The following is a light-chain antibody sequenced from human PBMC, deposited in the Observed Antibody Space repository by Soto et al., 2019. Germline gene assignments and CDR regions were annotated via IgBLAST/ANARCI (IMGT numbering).Light chain of an antibody. CDR2: DAS. Sequence: EIVLTQSPATLSLSPGERATLSCRASQSVSSYLAWYQQKPGQAPRLLIYDASNRATGIPARFSGSGSGTDFTRTISSLEPEDFAVYYGQQRSNWPRTFGQGTKLEIK. CDR3: QQRSNWPRT. J-gene: IGKJ2*01. CDR1: QSVSSY. V-gene: IGKV3-11*01.